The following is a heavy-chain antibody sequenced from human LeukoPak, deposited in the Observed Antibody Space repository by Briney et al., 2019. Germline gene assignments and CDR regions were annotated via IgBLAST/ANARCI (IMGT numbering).Heavy chain of an antibody. Sequence: GGSLRLSCAASGFTFSCYGMHWVRQAPGKGLEWVAVIWYDGSNKYYADSVKGRFTISRDNSKNTLYLQMNSLRAEDTAVYYCAREYSSSWFDYWGQGTLVTVSS. CDR1: GFTFSCYG. CDR2: IWYDGSNK. D-gene: IGHD6-13*01. V-gene: IGHV3-33*01. J-gene: IGHJ4*02. CDR3: AREYSSSWFDY.